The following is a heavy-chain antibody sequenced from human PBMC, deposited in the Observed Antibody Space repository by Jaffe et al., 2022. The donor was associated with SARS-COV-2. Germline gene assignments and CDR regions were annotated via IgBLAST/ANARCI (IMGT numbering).Heavy chain of an antibody. Sequence: EVQLVESGGGLVKPGGSLRLSCAASGFTFSSYSMNWVRQAPGKGLEWVSSISSSSSYIYYADSVKGRFTISRDNAKNSLYLQMNSLRAEDTAVYYCARVAARLGDALDYWGQGTLVTVSS. D-gene: IGHD6-6*01. CDR1: GFTFSSYS. V-gene: IGHV3-21*01. J-gene: IGHJ4*02. CDR2: ISSSSSYI. CDR3: ARVAARLGDALDY.